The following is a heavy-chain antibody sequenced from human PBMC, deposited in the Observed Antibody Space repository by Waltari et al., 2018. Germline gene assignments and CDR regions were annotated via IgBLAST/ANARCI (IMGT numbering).Heavy chain of an antibody. J-gene: IGHJ3*02. CDR1: GYSFSSGYS. Sequence: QVQLQESGPGLVKPSETLSLTGTVSGYSFSSGYSWGWSRRPPGKGLEWIGSISHSGSTYYNPSLKSRVTISVDTSKNQFSLKLSSVTAADTAVYYCATTIGVAGESDAFDIWGQGTMVTVSS. V-gene: IGHV4-38-2*02. CDR3: ATTIGVAGESDAFDI. CDR2: ISHSGST. D-gene: IGHD6-19*01.